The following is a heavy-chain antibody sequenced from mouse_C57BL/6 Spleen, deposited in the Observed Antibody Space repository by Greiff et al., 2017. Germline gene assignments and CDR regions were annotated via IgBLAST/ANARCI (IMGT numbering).Heavy chain of an antibody. CDR2: ISSGSSTI. Sequence: EVKLLESGGGLVKPGGSLKLSCAASGFTFSDYGMHWVRQAPEKGLEWVAYISSGSSTIYYADTVKGRFTISRDNAKNTLFLQMTSLRSEDTAMYYCARDYSNYGVYFDVWGTGTTVTVSS. V-gene: IGHV5-17*01. J-gene: IGHJ1*03. CDR3: ARDYSNYGVYFDV. CDR1: GFTFSDYG. D-gene: IGHD2-5*01.